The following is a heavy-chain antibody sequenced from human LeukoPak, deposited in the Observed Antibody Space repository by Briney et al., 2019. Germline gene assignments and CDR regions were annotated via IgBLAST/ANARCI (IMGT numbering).Heavy chain of an antibody. CDR1: AFTFENFA. J-gene: IGHJ4*02. Sequence: GGSLRLSCAASAFTFENFAMHWVRQGPRKGLEWVSLISADGATTHYTDSVKGRFTVSRDNSKNSLFLQMNSLRAEDTAVYYCAKGLAVAGHFDYWGQGTLVTVSS. V-gene: IGHV3-43*02. CDR2: ISADGATT. CDR3: AKGLAVAGHFDY. D-gene: IGHD6-19*01.